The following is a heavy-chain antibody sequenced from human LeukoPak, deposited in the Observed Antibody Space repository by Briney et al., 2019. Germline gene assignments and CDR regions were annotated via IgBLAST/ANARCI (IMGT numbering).Heavy chain of an antibody. J-gene: IGHJ6*03. V-gene: IGHV1-8*01. D-gene: IGHD3-9*01. CDR1: GYTLTSYD. CDR3: ARAFRYFDWLRNYYYYMDV. CDR2: MNPNSGNT. Sequence: ASVKVSCKASGYTLTSYDINWVRQATGQGLEWMGWMNPNSGNTGYAQKFQGRVTMTRNTSISTAYMELSSLRSEDTAVYYCARAFRYFDWLRNYYYYMDVWGKGTTVTISS.